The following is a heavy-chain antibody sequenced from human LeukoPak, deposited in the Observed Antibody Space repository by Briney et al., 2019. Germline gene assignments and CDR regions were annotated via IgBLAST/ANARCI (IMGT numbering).Heavy chain of an antibody. CDR2: INHSGST. J-gene: IGHJ4*02. Sequence: SETLSLTCAVYGGSFSDYYWSWIRQPPGKGLEWIGEINHSGSTNYNPSLKSRVTISVDTSKNQFSLKLSSVTAADTAVYYCARVGGIQLWAFDYWGQGTLVTVSS. CDR3: ARVGGIQLWAFDY. V-gene: IGHV4-34*01. CDR1: GGSFSDYY. D-gene: IGHD5-18*01.